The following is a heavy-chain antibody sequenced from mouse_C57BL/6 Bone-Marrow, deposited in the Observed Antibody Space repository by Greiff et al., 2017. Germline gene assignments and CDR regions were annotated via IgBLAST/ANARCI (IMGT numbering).Heavy chain of an antibody. J-gene: IGHJ4*01. Sequence: QVQLKQPGAELVMPGASVKLSCKASGYTFTSYWMHWVKQRPGQGLEWLGEIDPSDSYTNYNQKFKGKSTLTVDKSSSTAYMQLSSLTSEDSAVYYCERKGQLRLERDAMDYWGQGTSVTVSS. CDR1: GYTFTSYW. V-gene: IGHV1-69*01. D-gene: IGHD3-2*02. CDR3: ERKGQLRLERDAMDY. CDR2: IDPSDSYT.